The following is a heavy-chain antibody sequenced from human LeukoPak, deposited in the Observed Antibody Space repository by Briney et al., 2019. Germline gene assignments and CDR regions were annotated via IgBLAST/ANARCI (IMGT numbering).Heavy chain of an antibody. J-gene: IGHJ3*01. D-gene: IGHD3-22*01. CDR3: VRVRDSSGYSLAFGG. CDR1: GFTFSSYA. Sequence: GGSLRPSCSASGFTFSSYAMHWVRQAPGKGLEYVSAISSNGGSTYYADSVKGRFTISRDNSKNTLYLQMSSLRAEDTAVYYCVRVRDSSGYSLAFGGRGQVEMVTVSS. CDR2: ISSNGGST. V-gene: IGHV3-64D*09.